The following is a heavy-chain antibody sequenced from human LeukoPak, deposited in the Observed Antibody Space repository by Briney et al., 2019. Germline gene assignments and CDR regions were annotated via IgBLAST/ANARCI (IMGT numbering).Heavy chain of an antibody. V-gene: IGHV3-21*04. D-gene: IGHD3-22*01. CDR3: ARGGGRYYYDSSGYHFDY. J-gene: IGHJ4*02. CDR2: ISGSSSYI. CDR1: GFTFSSSN. Sequence: GGSLRLSCAASGFTFSSSNMNWVRQAPGKGLEWVSSISGSSSYIYYADSVKGRFTISRDNSKNTLYLQMNSLRAEDTAVYYCARGGGRYYYDSSGYHFDYWGQGTLVTVSS.